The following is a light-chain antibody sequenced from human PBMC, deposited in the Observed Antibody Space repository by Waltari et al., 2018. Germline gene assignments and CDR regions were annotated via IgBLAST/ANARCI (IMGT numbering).Light chain of an antibody. Sequence: QSALPQPASVSGSPGQSITISCPGPSSDVGSYNLVSWYQQHPGKAPKLMIYEGSKRPSGVSNRFSGSKSGNTASLTISGLQAEDEADYYCCSYAGSSTFYVFGTGTKVTVL. J-gene: IGLJ1*01. CDR2: EGS. CDR1: SSDVGSYNL. CDR3: CSYAGSSTFYV. V-gene: IGLV2-23*01.